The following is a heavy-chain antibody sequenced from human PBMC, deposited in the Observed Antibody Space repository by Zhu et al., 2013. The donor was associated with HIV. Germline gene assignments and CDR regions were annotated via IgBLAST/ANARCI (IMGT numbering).Heavy chain of an antibody. CDR1: GGSFSNYA. CDR3: ARERGVASRSWFAP. CDR2: ITPSLDTT. D-gene: IGHD3-10*01. V-gene: IGHV1-69*06. J-gene: IGHJ5*02. Sequence: QVRLVQSGTEVKKPGSSVKVSCKLSGGSFSNYAFSWVRQAPGQGLEWMGGITPSLDTTNYAQKFQDRVTISADKSSTTVYMELRRLRSEDTAVYFCARERGVASRSWFAPWGQGTLVTVSS.